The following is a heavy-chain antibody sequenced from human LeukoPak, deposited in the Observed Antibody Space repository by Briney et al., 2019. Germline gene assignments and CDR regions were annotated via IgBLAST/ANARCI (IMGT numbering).Heavy chain of an antibody. V-gene: IGHV4-61*02. J-gene: IGHJ4*02. Sequence: SQTLSLTCTVSGGSISSGSYYWSWIRQPAGKGLEWIGRIYTSGSTNYNPSLKSRVTISVDTSKIQFSLKLSSVTAADTAVYYCARERVQLWSFDYWGQGTLVTVSS. D-gene: IGHD5-18*01. CDR1: GGSISSGSYY. CDR3: ARERVQLWSFDY. CDR2: IYTSGST.